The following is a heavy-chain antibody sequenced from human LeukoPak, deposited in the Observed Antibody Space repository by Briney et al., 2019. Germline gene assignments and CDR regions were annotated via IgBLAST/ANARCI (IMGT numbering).Heavy chain of an antibody. D-gene: IGHD2-15*01. CDR3: AKLVAATGYAFDI. CDR2: ISGSGGST. V-gene: IGHV3-23*01. CDR1: GFTFSSYA. Sequence: PGGSLRLSCAASGFTFSSYAMSWVRQAPGKGLEWASAISGSGGSTYYADSVKGRFTISRDNSKNTLYLQMNSLRAEDTAVYYCAKLVAATGYAFDIWGQGTMVTVSS. J-gene: IGHJ3*02.